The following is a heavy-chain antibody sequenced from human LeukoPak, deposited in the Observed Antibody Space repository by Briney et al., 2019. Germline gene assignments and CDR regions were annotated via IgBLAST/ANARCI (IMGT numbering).Heavy chain of an antibody. CDR2: IWYDGSNK. CDR3: ARDSCTNGLCYTPPDY. V-gene: IGHV3-33*01. Sequence: GGSLRVSCAASGCTFSSYWMHWVRQAPGKGLEWVAVIWYDGSNKYYADSVKGRFTISRDNSKNTLYLQMNSLRAEDTAVYYCARDSCTNGLCYTPPDYWGQGTLVTVSS. D-gene: IGHD2-8*01. J-gene: IGHJ4*02. CDR1: GCTFSSYW.